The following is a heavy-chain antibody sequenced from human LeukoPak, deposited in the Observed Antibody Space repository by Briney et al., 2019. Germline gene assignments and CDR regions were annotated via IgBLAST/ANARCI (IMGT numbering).Heavy chain of an antibody. Sequence: SGTLSLTCSVSGGSLSSGGYYWSWIRQHPGKGLEYIGHIYYSGSTDYTPSLKSRVTISIDTSKNQFSLKVTSVTAADTAVYYCARAGSYRWFDPWGQGTLVTVSS. J-gene: IGHJ5*02. D-gene: IGHD3-10*01. CDR3: ARAGSYRWFDP. CDR2: IYYSGST. V-gene: IGHV4-31*03. CDR1: GGSLSSGGYY.